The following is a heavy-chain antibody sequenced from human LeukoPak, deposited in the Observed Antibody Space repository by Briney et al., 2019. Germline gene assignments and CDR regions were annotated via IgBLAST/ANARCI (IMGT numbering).Heavy chain of an antibody. D-gene: IGHD2-2*01. CDR3: ARGRLYCSSTSCSSPFFGY. J-gene: IGHJ4*02. V-gene: IGHV1-2*02. CDR1: GYTFTGYY. CDR2: INPNSGGT. Sequence: ASVKVSCKASGYTFTGYYMHWVRQAPGQGLEWMGWINPNSGGTNYAQKFQGRVTMTRDTSISTAYMELSRLRSDDTAVYYCARGRLYCSSTSCSSPFFGYWGQGTLVTVSS.